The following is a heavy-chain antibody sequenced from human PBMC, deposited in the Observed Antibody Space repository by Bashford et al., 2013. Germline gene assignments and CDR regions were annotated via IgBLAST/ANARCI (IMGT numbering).Heavy chain of an antibody. CDR2: IWYDGSNK. CDR3: ARDRSRYSSRFIGLDY. J-gene: IGHJ4*02. V-gene: IGHV3-33*01. CDR1: G. Sequence: GMQWVRRGSRRGLEWVAVIWYDGSNKYYADSVKGRFTISRDNSKNTLYLQMNSLRAEDTAVYYCARDRSRYSSRFIGLDYWGQGTLVTVSS. D-gene: IGHD6-13*01.